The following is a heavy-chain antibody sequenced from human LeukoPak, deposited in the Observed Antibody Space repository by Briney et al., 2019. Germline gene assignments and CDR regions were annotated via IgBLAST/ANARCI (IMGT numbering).Heavy chain of an antibody. D-gene: IGHD2-2*01. CDR3: ARSPTSWYFDY. CDR1: GFTFSSYA. V-gene: IGHV3-30*04. J-gene: IGHJ4*02. CDR2: ISYDGSNK. Sequence: PGGSLRLSCAASGFTFSSYAMHWVRQAPGKGLEWVAVISYDGSNKYYAGSVKGRFTISRDNSKNTLYLQMNSLRPEDTSVYFCARSPTSWYFDYWGQGTLVTVSS.